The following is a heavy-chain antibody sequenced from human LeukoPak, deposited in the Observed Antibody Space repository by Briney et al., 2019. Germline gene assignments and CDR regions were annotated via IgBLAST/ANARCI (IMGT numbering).Heavy chain of an antibody. CDR2: ISYIGST. CDR3: ARDVVTVTKGFDI. Sequence: SQTLSLTCTVSGGSISSGGYYWSWIRQPPGKGLEWIGYISYIGSTNYNPSLKSRVTISIDTSKNQFSLKLSSVTAADTAVYYCARDVVTVTKGFDIWGQGTMVSVSS. D-gene: IGHD4-17*01. CDR1: GGSISSGGYY. J-gene: IGHJ3*02. V-gene: IGHV4-61*08.